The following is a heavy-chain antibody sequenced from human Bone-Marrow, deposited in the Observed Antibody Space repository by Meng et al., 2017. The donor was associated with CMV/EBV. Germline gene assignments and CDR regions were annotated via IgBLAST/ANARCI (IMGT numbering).Heavy chain of an antibody. CDR3: ARVSGYCSSTSCYPCFDY. Sequence: GESLKISCAASGFTFSSYWMHWVRQAPGKGLVWVSHVNSDGSSTSYADSVKGRFTISRDNAKNTLYLQMNSLRAEDTAVYYCARVSGYCSSTSCYPCFDYWGQGTLVTVSS. CDR1: GFTFSSYW. D-gene: IGHD2-2*01. V-gene: IGHV3-74*01. CDR2: VNSDGSST. J-gene: IGHJ4*02.